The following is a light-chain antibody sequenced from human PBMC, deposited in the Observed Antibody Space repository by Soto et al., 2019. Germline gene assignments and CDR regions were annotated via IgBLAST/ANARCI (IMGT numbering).Light chain of an antibody. V-gene: IGKV3-15*01. CDR1: QSVSSD. CDR2: GAS. CDR3: QQYLDWPRT. J-gene: IGKJ1*01. Sequence: EIVLTQSRATLSVSPGERATLSCRASQSVSSDLAWYQQRPGQAPRLLIYGASTRATGIPARFSGSGSGTEFTLTISSLQSEDFAVYYCQQYLDWPRTFGQGTKVDIK.